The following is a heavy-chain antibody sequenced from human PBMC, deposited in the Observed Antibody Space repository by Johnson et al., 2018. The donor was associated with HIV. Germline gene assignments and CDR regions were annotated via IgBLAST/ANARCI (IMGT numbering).Heavy chain of an antibody. CDR3: ASHGTQYCSGGSCYWGRGAFDI. Sequence: VQLVESGGGLVQPGGSLRLSCAASGFNFRDYDMHWVRQAPGKGLEWVSVIYSGGSTYYADSVKGRFTISRDNSKNTLHLQMNSLRGEDTAVHYCASHGTQYCSGGSCYWGRGAFDIWGQGTMVTVSS. CDR1: GFNFRDYD. CDR2: IYSGGST. D-gene: IGHD2-15*01. J-gene: IGHJ3*02. V-gene: IGHV3-66*04.